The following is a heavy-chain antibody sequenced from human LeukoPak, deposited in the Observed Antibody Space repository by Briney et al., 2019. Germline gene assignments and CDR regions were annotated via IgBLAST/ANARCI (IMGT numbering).Heavy chain of an antibody. Sequence: SETLSLTCTVSGGSISSGDYYWSWIRQPPGKGLEWIGYIYYSGSTFYNPSLKSRITISVDTSKNQFSLKLSSVTAADTAVYYCARQARVRENYIDYWGQGTLVTVSP. D-gene: IGHD3-10*01. CDR1: GGSISSGDYY. CDR3: ARQARVRENYIDY. J-gene: IGHJ4*02. V-gene: IGHV4-30-4*01. CDR2: IYYSGST.